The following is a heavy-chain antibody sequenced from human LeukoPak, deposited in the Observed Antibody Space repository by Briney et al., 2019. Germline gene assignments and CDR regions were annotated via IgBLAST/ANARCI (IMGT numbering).Heavy chain of an antibody. CDR3: AADGYSSPFDY. CDR1: GFIFSNYW. J-gene: IGHJ4*02. V-gene: IGHV3-7*01. CDR2: IKKDGSEK. Sequence: GGSLRLSCAASGFIFSNYWMNWVRQTPGKGLEWVANIKKDGSEKYYVDSVRGRFTISRDNTKNSLYLQMNSLRAEDTAVYYCAADGYSSPFDYWGQGTLVTVSS. D-gene: IGHD5-24*01.